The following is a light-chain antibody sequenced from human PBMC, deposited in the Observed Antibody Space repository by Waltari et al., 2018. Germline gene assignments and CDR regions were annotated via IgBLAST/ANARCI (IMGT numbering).Light chain of an antibody. Sequence: DIVMTQSPESLAVSLGERATINCKSSQSVLYSSNNKNYLSWYQQKPGKPPKLLISWASTRESGVPDRFSGSGSGTDFTLTISSLQSEDVAVYYCLQYYTTPYTFGQGIKLEI. J-gene: IGKJ2*01. CDR3: LQYYTTPYT. CDR2: WAS. V-gene: IGKV4-1*01. CDR1: QSVLYSSNNKNY.